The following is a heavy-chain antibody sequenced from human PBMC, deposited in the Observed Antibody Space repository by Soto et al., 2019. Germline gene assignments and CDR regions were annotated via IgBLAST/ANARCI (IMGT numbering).Heavy chain of an antibody. CDR1: GFTFSSYW. CDR3: ARAPDTIFGVVITPSGFDY. CDR2: IKQDGSEK. Sequence: EVQLVESGGGLVQPGGSLRLSCAASGFTFSSYWMSWVRQAPGKGLEWVANIKQDGSEKYYVDSVKGRFTISRDNAKNSLYLQMNSLRAEDTAVYYCARAPDTIFGVVITPSGFDYWGQGTLVTVSS. J-gene: IGHJ4*02. V-gene: IGHV3-7*01. D-gene: IGHD3-3*01.